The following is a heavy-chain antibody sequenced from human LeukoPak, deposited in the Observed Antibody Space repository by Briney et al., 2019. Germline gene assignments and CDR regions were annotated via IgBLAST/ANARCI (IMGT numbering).Heavy chain of an antibody. CDR1: GGSFSGYY. J-gene: IGHJ1*01. V-gene: IGHV4-34*01. D-gene: IGHD2-2*01. Sequence: SETQSLTCAVYGGSFSGYYWSWIRQPPGKGLEWIGEINHSGSTNYNPSLKSRVTISVDTSKNQFSLKLSSVTAADTAVYYCARGPHCSSTSCYSEYFHHWGQGTLVTVSS. CDR2: INHSGST. CDR3: ARGPHCSSTSCYSEYFHH.